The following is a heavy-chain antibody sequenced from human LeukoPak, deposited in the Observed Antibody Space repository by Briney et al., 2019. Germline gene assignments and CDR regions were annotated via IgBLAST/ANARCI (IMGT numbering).Heavy chain of an antibody. Sequence: GGSLRLSCAASGFTLSSYAMSWVRQAPGKGLEWVLGISGSGGDTYYEHSVKVRFTISRDNSKNTLYLQMNSLRAEDTAVYYCAKAGDSSGWYGFWGQGTLVTVSS. CDR3: AKAGDSSGWYGF. CDR1: GFTLSSYA. CDR2: ISGSGGDT. V-gene: IGHV3-23*01. D-gene: IGHD6-19*01. J-gene: IGHJ4*02.